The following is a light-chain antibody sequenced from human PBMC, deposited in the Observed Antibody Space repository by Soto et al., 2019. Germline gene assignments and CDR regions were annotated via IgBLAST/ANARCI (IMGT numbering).Light chain of an antibody. CDR2: DNN. Sequence: QSVLTQPPSVSGAPGQRVTISCTGSSSNIGAGYEVHWYQQFPGTAPKLLIYDNNNRPSGVPDRVSASKSGPSASLAITGLQAEDEADYYCQSYDSSLSALHVFGTGTKLTVL. V-gene: IGLV1-40*01. CDR3: QSYDSSLSALHV. CDR1: SSNIGAGYE. J-gene: IGLJ1*01.